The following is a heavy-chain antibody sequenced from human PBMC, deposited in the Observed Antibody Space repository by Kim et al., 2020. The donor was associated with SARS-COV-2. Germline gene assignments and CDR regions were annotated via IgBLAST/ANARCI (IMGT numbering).Heavy chain of an antibody. J-gene: IGHJ4*02. Sequence: GGSLRLSCAASGFTFSSYGMHWVRQAPGKGLEWVALISYDGSNKYYADSVKGRFTISRDHSKNTLYLQMNSLRAEDTAVYYCAILGYSSSSVDYWGQGTL. D-gene: IGHD6-13*01. CDR1: GFTFSSYG. CDR2: ISYDGSNK. V-gene: IGHV3-30*03. CDR3: AILGYSSSSVDY.